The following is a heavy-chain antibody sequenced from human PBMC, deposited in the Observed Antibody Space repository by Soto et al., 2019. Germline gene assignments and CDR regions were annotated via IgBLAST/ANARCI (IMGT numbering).Heavy chain of an antibody. CDR1: GFTFSSYG. J-gene: IGHJ6*02. CDR3: ARDRYWSVFGDGMDV. D-gene: IGHD3-10*02. Sequence: QVQLVESGGCVVQPGRSLRLSCAASGFTFSSYGMHWVRQAPGKGLEWVAVLWYDGSNKYYADSVKGRFTISRDNSKNTLYLQMNSMRAEDTAVYYCARDRYWSVFGDGMDVWCQGTTVTVSS. CDR2: LWYDGSNK. V-gene: IGHV3-33*01.